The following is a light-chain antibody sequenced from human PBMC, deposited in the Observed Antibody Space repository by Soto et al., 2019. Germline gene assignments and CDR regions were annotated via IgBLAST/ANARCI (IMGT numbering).Light chain of an antibody. CDR2: EVS. J-gene: IGLJ1*01. V-gene: IGLV2-14*01. CDR1: SSDVGGYNY. CDR3: SSYTSSSTLGYV. Sequence: QSVLTQPASVSGSPGQSITISCTGTSSDVGGYNYVSWYQQHPGKAPKLMIYEVSNRPSGVSNRFSSSKSGNTASLTISGLQAEDEADYYCSSYTSSSTLGYVFGTGTKVTVL.